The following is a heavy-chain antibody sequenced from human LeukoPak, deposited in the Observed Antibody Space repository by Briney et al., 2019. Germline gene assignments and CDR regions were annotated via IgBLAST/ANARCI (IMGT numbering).Heavy chain of an antibody. J-gene: IGHJ5*02. D-gene: IGHD3-10*01. Sequence: GASVKVSCKASGYTFTGYYMHWVRQAPGQGLEWMGWINPNSGGTNYAQKFQGRVTMTRNTSISTAYMELSSLRSEDTAVYYCARGRATMVRGVNNWFDPWGQGTLVTVSS. CDR2: INPNSGGT. CDR1: GYTFTGYY. CDR3: ARGRATMVRGVNNWFDP. V-gene: IGHV1-2*02.